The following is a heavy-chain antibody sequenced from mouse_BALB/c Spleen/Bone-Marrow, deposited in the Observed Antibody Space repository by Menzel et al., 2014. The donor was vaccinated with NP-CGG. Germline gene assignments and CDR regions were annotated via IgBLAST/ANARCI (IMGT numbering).Heavy chain of an antibody. D-gene: IGHD1-2*01. J-gene: IGHJ4*01. CDR1: GFNIKDTY. Sequence: VQLQQPGAELVKPGASVKLSCTASGFNIKDTYMHWVKQRPEQGLEWIGRIDPANGNPKYDPKFQGKATITTDTSSNTAYLQVSSLTSEDTAVYYCASATTATYYAMDYWGQGTSVTVSS. CDR2: IDPANGNP. V-gene: IGHV14-3*02. CDR3: ASATTATYYAMDY.